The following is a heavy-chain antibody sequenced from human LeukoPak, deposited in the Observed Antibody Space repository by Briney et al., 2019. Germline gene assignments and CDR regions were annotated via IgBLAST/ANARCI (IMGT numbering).Heavy chain of an antibody. Sequence: GESLRLSCTASRFTFSGYRMSWVRQARGKGLKWVAVISYDGSNKYYADSVKGRFTISRDNSKNTLYLQMNSLRAEDTAVYYCARDILRGPKYYFDYWGQGTLVTVSS. J-gene: IGHJ4*02. CDR2: ISYDGSNK. V-gene: IGHV3-30*03. CDR3: ARDILRGPKYYFDY. CDR1: RFTFSGYR. D-gene: IGHD4-17*01.